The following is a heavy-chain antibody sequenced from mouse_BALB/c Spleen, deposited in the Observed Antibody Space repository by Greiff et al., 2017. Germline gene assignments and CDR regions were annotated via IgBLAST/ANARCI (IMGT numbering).Heavy chain of an antibody. CDR3: ARNYGTGSYYAMDY. V-gene: IGHV1-80*01. CDR2: IYPGDGDT. CDR1: GYAFSSYW. J-gene: IGHJ4*01. D-gene: IGHD1-2*01. Sequence: VQLQQSGAELVRPGSSVKISCKASGYAFSSYWMNWVKQRPGQGLEWIGQIYPGDGDTNYNGKFKGKATLTADKSSSTAYMQLSSLTSEDSAVYFCARNYGTGSYYAMDYWGQGTSVTVSS.